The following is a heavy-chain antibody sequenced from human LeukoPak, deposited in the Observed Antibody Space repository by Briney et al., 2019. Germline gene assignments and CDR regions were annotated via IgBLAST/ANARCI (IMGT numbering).Heavy chain of an antibody. J-gene: IGHJ4*02. CDR1: GFTFSSYA. CDR2: ISYDGSNK. D-gene: IGHD6-25*01. V-gene: IGHV3-30-3*01. CDR3: ARVAADGGFDY. Sequence: GGSLRLSCAASGFTFSSYAMHWVRQAPGKGLEWVAVISYDGSNKYYADSVKGRFTISRDNSKNTLYLQMNSLRAEDTAVYYCARVAADGGFDYWGQGTLVTVSS.